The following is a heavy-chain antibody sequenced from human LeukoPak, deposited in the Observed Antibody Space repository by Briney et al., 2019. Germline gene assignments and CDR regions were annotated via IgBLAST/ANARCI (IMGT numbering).Heavy chain of an antibody. CDR1: GGSISSSSYY. V-gene: IGHV4-39*07. CDR2: IYYSGST. J-gene: IGHJ5*02. D-gene: IGHD6-13*01. Sequence: SETLSLTCTVSGGSISSSSYYWGWIRQPPGKGLEWIGSIYYSGSTYYNPSLKSRVTISVDTSKNQFSLKLSSVTAADTAVYYCARRGSSSWNWFDPWGQGTLVTVSS. CDR3: ARRGSSSWNWFDP.